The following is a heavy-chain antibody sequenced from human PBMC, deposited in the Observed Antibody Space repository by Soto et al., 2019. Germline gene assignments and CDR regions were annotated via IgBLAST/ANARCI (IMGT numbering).Heavy chain of an antibody. CDR3: GKDLSRGGLES. CDR2: IFWVGGGT. CDR1: GSTIDDYA. J-gene: IGHJ4*02. D-gene: IGHD3-16*01. V-gene: IGHV3-9*01. Sequence: EVQVVESGGGLVQSGGSLTLSCVVSGSTIDDYAMHWVRQVPGKGLEWVSGIFWVGGGTGYADSVKGRFTISRDRAKNSLSLQMNSLRIEDTAVYYCGKDLSRGGLESWGQGTRVTVSS.